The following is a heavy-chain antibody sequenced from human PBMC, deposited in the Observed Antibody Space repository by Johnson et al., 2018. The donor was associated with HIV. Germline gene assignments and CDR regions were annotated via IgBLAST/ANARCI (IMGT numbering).Heavy chain of an antibody. CDR1: GFTVSSNY. Sequence: QVQLVESGGGVVQPGRSLRLSCAASGFTVSSNYMRWVRQAPGKGLEWVAVISYDGSNKYYADSVRGRFTISRDNSKNTLYLQMNSLRGEDTAVYYCAKERRAPRAFDIWGQGTMVTVSS. CDR2: ISYDGSNK. V-gene: IGHV3-30*18. CDR3: AKERRAPRAFDI. J-gene: IGHJ3*02.